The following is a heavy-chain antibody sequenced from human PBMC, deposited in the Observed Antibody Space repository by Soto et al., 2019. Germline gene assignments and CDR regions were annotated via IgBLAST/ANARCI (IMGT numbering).Heavy chain of an antibody. Sequence: GGSLRLSCAASGFTVDDYTMHWVRQAPGKGLEWVSLISWDGGSTYYADSVKGRFTISRDNSKNSLYLQMNSLRTEDTALYYCARKTTTAFDYWGQGTLVTVSS. J-gene: IGHJ4*02. CDR2: ISWDGGST. D-gene: IGHD4-17*01. V-gene: IGHV3-43*01. CDR1: GFTVDDYT. CDR3: ARKTTTAFDY.